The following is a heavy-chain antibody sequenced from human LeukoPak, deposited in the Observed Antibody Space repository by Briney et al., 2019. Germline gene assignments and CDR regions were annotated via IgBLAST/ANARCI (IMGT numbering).Heavy chain of an antibody. J-gene: IGHJ5*02. CDR1: GGSISSYF. V-gene: IGHV4-59*01. D-gene: IGHD1-26*01. Sequence: ETLSLTCNVSGGSISSYFWSWIRQPPGQGLEWIGYISYNGKTDYNPSLKSRVTILLDTSKNQLSLRLSSVTAADTAIYYCAREEYYRGGSFNWFDPWGQGTQVTVSS. CDR2: ISYNGKT. CDR3: AREEYYRGGSFNWFDP.